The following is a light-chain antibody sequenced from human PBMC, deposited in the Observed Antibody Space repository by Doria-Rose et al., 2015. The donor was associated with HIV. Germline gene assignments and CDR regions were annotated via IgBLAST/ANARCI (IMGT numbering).Light chain of an antibody. CDR3: QQYGISPWT. CDR2: GAS. J-gene: IGKJ1*01. Sequence: EIVLTQSPGSLSLSPGERATLSCRASQSIRSNYLAWYQQKPGQAPRLLIYGASSRATGIPDRFSGSGSGTDFTLTISRLEPEDFAVYYCQQYGISPWTFGQGTKVEIK. V-gene: IGKV3-20*01. CDR1: QSIRSNY.